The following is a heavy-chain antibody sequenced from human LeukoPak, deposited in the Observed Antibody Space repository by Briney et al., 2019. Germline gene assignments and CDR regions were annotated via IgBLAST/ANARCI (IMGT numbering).Heavy chain of an antibody. Sequence: GPSLSLSCAASGFTFSSYSMNWVRQAPGKGLEWVSYISSSSSTIYYADSVKGRFTISRDNAKNSLYLQMNSLRAEDTAVYYCARNGIGQLVRGDYWGQGTLVTVSS. CDR3: ARNGIGQLVRGDY. CDR2: ISSSSSTI. CDR1: GFTFSSYS. J-gene: IGHJ4*02. V-gene: IGHV3-48*04. D-gene: IGHD6-6*01.